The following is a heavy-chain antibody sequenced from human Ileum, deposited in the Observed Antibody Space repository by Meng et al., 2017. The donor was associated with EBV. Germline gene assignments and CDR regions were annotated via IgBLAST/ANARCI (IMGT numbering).Heavy chain of an antibody. Sequence: QITLKESGPTLVKPXXXXTXTXPFSGFSLSISGVGVGWIRQPPGKALEWLALIYWDDDKRYSPSLKSRLTITKDTSKNQVVLTMTNMDPVDTATYYCTHRPMTSAYYYFDYWGQGTLGTVSS. V-gene: IGHV2-5*02. CDR1: GFSLSISGVG. CDR2: IYWDDDK. CDR3: THRPMTSAYYYFDY. D-gene: IGHD3-22*01. J-gene: IGHJ4*02.